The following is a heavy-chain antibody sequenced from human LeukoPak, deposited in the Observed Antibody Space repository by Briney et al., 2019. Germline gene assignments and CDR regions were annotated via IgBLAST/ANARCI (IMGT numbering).Heavy chain of an antibody. D-gene: IGHD3-3*01. Sequence: SETLSLTCAVYGGSFSGYYWSWIRQPPGKGLEWIGEINHSGSTNYNPSLKGRVTISVDTSKNQFSLKLSSVTAADTAVYYCARGTRYDFWSGCSSRWFDPWGQGTLVTVSS. J-gene: IGHJ5*02. V-gene: IGHV4-34*01. CDR2: INHSGST. CDR1: GGSFSGYY. CDR3: ARGTRYDFWSGCSSRWFDP.